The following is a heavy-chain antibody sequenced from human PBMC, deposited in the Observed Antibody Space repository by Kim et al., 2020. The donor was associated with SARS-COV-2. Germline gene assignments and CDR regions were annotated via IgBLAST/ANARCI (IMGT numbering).Heavy chain of an antibody. J-gene: IGHJ3*02. CDR3: ARGTTSPGKAFDI. Sequence: SETLSLTCTVSDGSISYYYWSWIRQPPGKGLEWIGYIYYSGSTYYNPSLKSRVTISVDTSKNQFSLKLSSVTAADTAVYYCARGTTSPGKAFDIWGQGTMVTVSS. V-gene: IGHV4-59*13. CDR1: DGSISYYY. D-gene: IGHD4-17*01. CDR2: IYYSGST.